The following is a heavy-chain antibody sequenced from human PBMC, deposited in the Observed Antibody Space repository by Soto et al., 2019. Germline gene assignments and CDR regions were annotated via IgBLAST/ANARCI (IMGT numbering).Heavy chain of an antibody. CDR3: AKSPPAVAGYFDY. J-gene: IGHJ4*02. D-gene: IGHD6-19*01. V-gene: IGHV3-30*18. Sequence: GGSLRLSCAASGFTFSSYAMHWVRQAPGKGLEWVAVISYDGSSGYYADSVRGRFTISRDNSKNTLYLQMNSLRAEDTAVYYCAKSPPAVAGYFDYWGQGTLVTVSS. CDR2: ISYDGSSG. CDR1: GFTFSSYA.